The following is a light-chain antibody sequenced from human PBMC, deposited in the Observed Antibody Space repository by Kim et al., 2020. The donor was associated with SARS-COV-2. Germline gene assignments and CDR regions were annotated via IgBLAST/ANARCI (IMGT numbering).Light chain of an antibody. CDR1: SSDVGGHNY. CDR3: SSYAGSNIVV. V-gene: IGLV2-8*01. J-gene: IGLJ2*01. Sequence: GQSVTLSCTGTSSDVGGHNYVSWYQQHPGKAPKLLIYAVSERPSGVPDRFSGSKSGNTASLTVSGLQSEDEADYYCSSYAGSNIVVFGGGTQLTVL. CDR2: AVS.